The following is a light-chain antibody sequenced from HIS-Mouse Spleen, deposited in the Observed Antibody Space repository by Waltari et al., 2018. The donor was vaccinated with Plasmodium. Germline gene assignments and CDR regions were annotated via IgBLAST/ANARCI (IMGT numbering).Light chain of an antibody. CDR1: SSAVGSYNL. V-gene: IGLV2-23*01. Sequence: SALTQPASVSGSPGQSITISCTGTSSAVGSYNLVSWYQQHPGKAPKLMIYEGSKRPSGVSNRFSGSKSGNTASLTISGLQAEDEADYYCCSYAGSSTNWVFGGGTKLTVL. J-gene: IGLJ3*02. CDR3: CSYAGSSTNWV. CDR2: EGS.